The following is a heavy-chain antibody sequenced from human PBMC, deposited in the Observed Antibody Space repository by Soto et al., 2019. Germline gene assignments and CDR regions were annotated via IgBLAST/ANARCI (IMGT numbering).Heavy chain of an antibody. J-gene: IGHJ4*02. CDR1: GDSIRSSSHY. Sequence: QVQLQESGPGLVKPSETLSLTCTVSGDSIRSSSHYWAWNRQPPGKGLEWIGGFYYGGSPYYNSSLKSRVTMSVDTSKNQFSLYLNSVTAADTAVYYCYIDGYWGQGTLVTVSS. CDR2: FYYGGSP. CDR3: YIDGY. V-gene: IGHV4-39*01. D-gene: IGHD2-2*02.